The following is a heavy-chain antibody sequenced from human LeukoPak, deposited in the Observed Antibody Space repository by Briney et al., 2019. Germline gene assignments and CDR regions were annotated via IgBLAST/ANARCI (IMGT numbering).Heavy chain of an antibody. V-gene: IGHV1-18*04. D-gene: IGHD6-19*01. Sequence: ASVKVSCKASGYTFTDFYLHWVRQAPGQGLEWMGWISAYNGNTNYAQKLQGRVTMTTDTSTSTAYMELRSLRSDDTAVYYCARVESEQWLVQDYWGQGTLVTVSS. J-gene: IGHJ4*02. CDR2: ISAYNGNT. CDR1: GYTFTDFY. CDR3: ARVESEQWLVQDY.